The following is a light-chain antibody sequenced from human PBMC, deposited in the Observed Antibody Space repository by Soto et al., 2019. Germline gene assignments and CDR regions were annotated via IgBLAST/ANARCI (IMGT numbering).Light chain of an antibody. CDR2: GPS. J-gene: IGKJ1*01. CDR3: QQYDSLPRT. CDR1: QSVSTRS. V-gene: IGKV3-20*01. Sequence: EIVLTQSPGTLSLSPGARATLSCRASQSVSTRSLAWYQQKPGQAPRLLISGPSSRAADIPDRFSVSGSGTDFNLTINRLEPEDFAVYYCQQYDSLPRTFGQGTKVE.